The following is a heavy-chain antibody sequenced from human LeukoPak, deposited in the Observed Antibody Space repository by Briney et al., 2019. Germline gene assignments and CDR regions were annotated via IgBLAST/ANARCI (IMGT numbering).Heavy chain of an antibody. CDR3: ARHSGSGWQALGY. V-gene: IGHV1-18*04. Sequence: ASVKVSCKASGYTFSNYGISWVRQAPGLGLQWMGWTSYNGNTNYAQKFQDRVTMTTDTSTTTAYMELRSLESDDTAVYYCARHSGSGWQALGYWGQGTLVTVSS. D-gene: IGHD6-19*01. J-gene: IGHJ4*02. CDR2: TSYNGNT. CDR1: GYTFSNYG.